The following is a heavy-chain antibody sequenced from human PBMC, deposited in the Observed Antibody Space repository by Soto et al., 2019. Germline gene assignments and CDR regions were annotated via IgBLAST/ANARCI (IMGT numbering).Heavy chain of an antibody. CDR2: TYYRSKWYN. J-gene: IGHJ4*02. Sequence: QILTLNCTISGYSVSINSAAWTLIRQTPLRGLEWLGRTYYRSKWYNDYAVSVKSRMTINPDTSKNQFSLQLNSVTPEDTAVYYCARTTMAGTYGHFDYWGQGTLVTVSS. CDR3: ARTTMAGTYGHFDY. CDR1: GYSVSINSAA. D-gene: IGHD6-19*01. V-gene: IGHV6-1*01.